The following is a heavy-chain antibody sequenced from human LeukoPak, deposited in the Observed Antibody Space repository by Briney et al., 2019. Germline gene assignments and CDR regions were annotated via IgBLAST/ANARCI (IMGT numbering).Heavy chain of an antibody. CDR3: AKDHYGDYFSTGAFDI. V-gene: IGHV3-23*01. D-gene: IGHD4-17*01. J-gene: IGHJ3*02. CDR2: ISGSGGST. CDR1: GFTFSNYD. Sequence: PGGTLTLSCAASGFTFSNYDMSWVRQAPGEGLEWVSAISGSGGSTYNADSVKGRFTISRDNSKNTLYLQMNSLRAEDTAVYYCAKDHYGDYFSTGAFDIWGQGTMVIVSS.